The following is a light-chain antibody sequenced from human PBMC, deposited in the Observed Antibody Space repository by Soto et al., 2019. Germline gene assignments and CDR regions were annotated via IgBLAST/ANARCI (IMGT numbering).Light chain of an antibody. CDR1: QSISTW. CDR3: QQYNIYSFT. CDR2: DAS. Sequence: DIQMTQSPSSVSSSVGDRVTITCRASQSISTWLAWYQQKPGKAPKLLIYDASSLESEVPSRFSASGSGTEFTLTISSLQPDDFATYYCQQYNIYSFTFGGGTKVDIK. J-gene: IGKJ4*01. V-gene: IGKV1-5*01.